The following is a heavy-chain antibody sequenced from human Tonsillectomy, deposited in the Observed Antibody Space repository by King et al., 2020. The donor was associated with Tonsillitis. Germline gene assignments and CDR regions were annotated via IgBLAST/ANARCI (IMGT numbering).Heavy chain of an antibody. V-gene: IGHV4-30-4*01. J-gene: IGHJ4*02. CDR3: TRDQGMTSNY. CDR1: GGSISSGDYY. D-gene: IGHD2-21*02. CDR2: VYYSGGT. Sequence: QLQESGPGLVKPSQTLSLTCTVSGGSISSGDYYWSWIRQPPWKGLEWIGYVYYSGGTSYNPSLDRRVTISVDTSKNQFSLKLSSVTAAETAVYYCTRDQGMTSNYWGQGILVTVSS.